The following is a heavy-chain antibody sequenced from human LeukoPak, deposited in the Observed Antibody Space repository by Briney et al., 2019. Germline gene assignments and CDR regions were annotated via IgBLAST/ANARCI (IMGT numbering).Heavy chain of an antibody. D-gene: IGHD3-10*01. CDR3: AIDTNNYYGSGSFDY. V-gene: IGHV5-51*01. J-gene: IGHJ4*02. CDR1: GYIFTSYW. Sequence: GESLKISCQGSGYIFTSYWIGWVRQVPGKALEWMGIIYPGDSDTRYSPSFQGQVTISADKSISTAYLQWSSLKASDTAMYYCAIDTNNYYGSGSFDYWGQGILVTVSS. CDR2: IYPGDSDT.